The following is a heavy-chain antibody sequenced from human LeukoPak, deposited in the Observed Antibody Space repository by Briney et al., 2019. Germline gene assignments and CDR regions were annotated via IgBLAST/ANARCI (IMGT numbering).Heavy chain of an antibody. V-gene: IGHV3-64*01. J-gene: IGHJ6*03. CDR2: ISGNGGST. Sequence: PGGSLRLSCAASGFTFSSYAMHWVRQAPGKGLEYVSVISGNGGSTYYANSVKGRFTISRDNAKNSLYLQMNSLRAEDTAVYYCARDGSISIFGVVNNYYMDVWGKGTTVTVSS. CDR3: ARDGSISIFGVVNNYYMDV. D-gene: IGHD3-3*01. CDR1: GFTFSSYA.